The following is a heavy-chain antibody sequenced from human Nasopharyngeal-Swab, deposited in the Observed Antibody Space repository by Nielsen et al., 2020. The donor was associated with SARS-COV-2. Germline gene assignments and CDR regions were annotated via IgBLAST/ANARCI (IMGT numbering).Heavy chain of an antibody. CDR2: IYYSGST. J-gene: IGHJ5*02. V-gene: IGHV4-61*10. D-gene: IGHD3-22*01. Sequence: SETLSLTCTVSGGSISSGSYYWSWIRQPAGKGLEWIGYIYYSGSTNYNPSLKSRVTISVDTSKNQFSLKLSSVTAADTAVYYCARVIIYDSSGYYNWFDPWGQGTLVTVSS. CDR1: GGSISSGSYY. CDR3: ARVIIYDSSGYYNWFDP.